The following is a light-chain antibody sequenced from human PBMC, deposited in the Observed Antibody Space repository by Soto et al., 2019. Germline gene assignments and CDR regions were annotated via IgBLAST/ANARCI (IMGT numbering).Light chain of an antibody. CDR1: QSVSSN. CDR3: QQYNNWPLT. J-gene: IGKJ4*01. Sequence: EIVMTQSPATLSVPPGERATLSCRASQSVSSNLAWYQQRPGQAPRLLIYHASTRATGSPARFSGSGSGTEFTLTISSLQSEDFAVYYCQQYNNWPLTFGGGTKVDIK. CDR2: HAS. V-gene: IGKV3-15*01.